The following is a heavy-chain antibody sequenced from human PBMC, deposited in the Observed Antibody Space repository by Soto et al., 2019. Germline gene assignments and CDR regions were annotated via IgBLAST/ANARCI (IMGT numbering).Heavy chain of an antibody. V-gene: IGHV4-34*01. CDR3: ARGNTVLRFLEWLPGEYYYYYYMDV. Sequence: GSGGLPSPYWCRVSRQPPEKGLEWFGEINHSGSTNYNPSLKSRVTISVDTSKNQFSLKLSSVTAADTAVYYCARGNTVLRFLEWLPGEYYYYYYMDVWGKGTTVS. J-gene: IGHJ6*03. CDR2: INHSGST. CDR1: GGLPSPYW. D-gene: IGHD3-3*01.